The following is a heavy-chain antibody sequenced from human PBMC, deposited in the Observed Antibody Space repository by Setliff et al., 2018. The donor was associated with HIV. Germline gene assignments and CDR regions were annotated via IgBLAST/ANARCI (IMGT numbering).Heavy chain of an antibody. CDR1: GYTLTEVS. J-gene: IGHJ5*02. D-gene: IGHD3-22*01. CDR2: IIPYFGTT. V-gene: IGHV1-69*13. CDR3: ARSRTITLIQCLDP. Sequence: GASVKVSCKISGYTLTEVSMHWVRQAPGQGLEWVGGIIPYFGTTEYEQKFQGRVTITADESKSTAYLELSSLRSDDTAVYYCARSRTITLIQCLDPWGQGTQVTVSS.